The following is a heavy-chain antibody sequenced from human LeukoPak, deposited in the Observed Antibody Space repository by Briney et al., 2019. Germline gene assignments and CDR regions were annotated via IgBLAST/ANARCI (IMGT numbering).Heavy chain of an antibody. Sequence: SSETLSLTCTVSGGSNSSYYWSWIRQPPGKGLEWIGYIYYSGSTNYNPSLKSRVTISVDTSKNQFSLKLSSVTAADTAVYYCARANRYSSSWYFDYWGQGTLVTVSS. CDR3: ARANRYSSSWYFDY. V-gene: IGHV4-59*01. CDR1: GGSNSSYY. J-gene: IGHJ4*02. CDR2: IYYSGST. D-gene: IGHD6-13*01.